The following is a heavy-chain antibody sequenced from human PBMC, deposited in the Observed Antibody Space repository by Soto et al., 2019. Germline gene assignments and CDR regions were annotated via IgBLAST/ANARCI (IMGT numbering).Heavy chain of an antibody. CDR3: ARRDVRAGWIIAPGTDP. CDR1: GYSLPSYW. CDR2: IFHCGGST. Sequence: GESLKISCKGSGYSLPSYWIGWVRQMPANRRVGRGVIFHCGGSTKYSPSFQGQVTISVDKSKSTAYLQWSSLKAADTAMYYCARRDVRAGWIIAPGTDPWGQGTLVTVSS. D-gene: IGHD3-16*02. V-gene: IGHV5-51*01. J-gene: IGHJ5*02.